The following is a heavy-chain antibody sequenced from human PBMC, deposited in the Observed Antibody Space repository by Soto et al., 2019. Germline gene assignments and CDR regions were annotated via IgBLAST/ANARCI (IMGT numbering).Heavy chain of an antibody. CDR2: ISWNSGSI. CDR1: GFTFDDYA. Sequence: EVQLVESGGGLVQPGRSLRLSCAASGFTFDDYAMHWVRQAPGKGLEWVSGISWNSGSIGYADSVKGRFTISRDNAXXSLYLQMDGLGADDTALYYCATDFDYIGSSAAFDIWGQGTMVTVSS. D-gene: IGHD5-12*01. J-gene: IGHJ3*02. CDR3: ATDFDYIGSSAAFDI. V-gene: IGHV3-9*01.